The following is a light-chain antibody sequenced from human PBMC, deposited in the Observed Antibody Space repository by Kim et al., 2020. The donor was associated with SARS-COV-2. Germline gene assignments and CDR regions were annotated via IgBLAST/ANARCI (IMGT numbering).Light chain of an antibody. CDR2: QDS. J-gene: IGLJ2*01. CDR3: QAWDSSTVV. V-gene: IGLV3-1*01. CDR1: KLGDKY. Sequence: ESPGQTASITCSVDKLGDKYACWYQQKPGQSPVLVIYQDSKRPSGIPERFSGSNSGNTATLTISGTQAMDEADYYCQAWDSSTVVFGGGTQLTVL.